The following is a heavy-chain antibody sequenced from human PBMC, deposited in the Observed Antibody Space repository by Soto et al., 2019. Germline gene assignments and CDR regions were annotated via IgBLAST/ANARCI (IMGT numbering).Heavy chain of an antibody. J-gene: IGHJ4*01. D-gene: IGHD2-2*01. V-gene: IGHV3-23*01. CDR3: AKVSRGIGVVPAALN. CDR2: ISGSGGST. CDR1: GHTFHNYA. Sequence: EVQLLESGGGLEQPGGSLRLSCVGSGHTFHNYAMTWVRQAPGKGLEWVSGISGSGGSTYYADSVRGRFTISRDDSKNTLYLPMNSLRAEDTAVYYCAKVSRGIGVVPAALNWGHGTLVTVSS.